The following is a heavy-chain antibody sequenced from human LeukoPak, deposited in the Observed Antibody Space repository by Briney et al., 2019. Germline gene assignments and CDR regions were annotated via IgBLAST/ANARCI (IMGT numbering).Heavy chain of an antibody. Sequence: PGGSLRLSCAASGFTFSSYWMHWVRQAPGKGLVWVSRINTDGSSTSYADSVKGRFTISRDNAKNTLYLQMNSLRAEDTAVYYCARDRRKAYYFDYWGQGTLVTVSS. CDR3: ARDRRKAYYFDY. CDR2: INTDGSST. CDR1: GFTFSSYW. J-gene: IGHJ4*02. V-gene: IGHV3-74*01.